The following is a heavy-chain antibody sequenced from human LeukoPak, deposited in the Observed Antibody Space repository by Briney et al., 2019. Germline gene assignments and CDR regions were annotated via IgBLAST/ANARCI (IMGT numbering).Heavy chain of an antibody. CDR3: ARGRGYDSN. CDR1: GGSFSGYY. J-gene: IGHJ4*02. V-gene: IGHV4-34*01. Sequence: SETLSLTCAVYGGSFSGYYWSWIRQPPGKGLEWIGEINHSGSTNYNPSLKSRVTISVDTSKNQFSLKLSSVTAADTAVYYCARGRGYDSNWGQGTLVSVPS. CDR2: INHSGST. D-gene: IGHD3-3*01.